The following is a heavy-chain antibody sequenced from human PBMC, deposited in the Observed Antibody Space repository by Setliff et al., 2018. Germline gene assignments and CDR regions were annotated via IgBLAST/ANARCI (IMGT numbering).Heavy chain of an antibody. V-gene: IGHV2-70*11. CDR2: IDWDGDK. CDR3: ARSRYELPHYYFDY. Sequence: SGPTLVNPTQTLTLTCTFSGFSLTTSGTCVIWIRQPPGKALERLARIDWDGDKYYNTSLRTRLTLSKDTSKNQVFLTMTNMDPVDTATYYCARSRYELPHYYFDYWGQGILVTVS. CDR1: GFSLTTSGTC. D-gene: IGHD1-7*01. J-gene: IGHJ4*02.